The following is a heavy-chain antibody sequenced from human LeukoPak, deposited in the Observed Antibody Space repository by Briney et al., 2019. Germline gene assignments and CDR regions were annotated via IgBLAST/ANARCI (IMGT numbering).Heavy chain of an antibody. CDR1: GFTFSNYG. CDR3: ARDQNHYYDSSAYQDDAFDI. D-gene: IGHD3-22*01. J-gene: IGHJ3*02. Sequence: GGSLRLSCAASGFTFSNYGMHWVRQAPGKGLEWVAVIWYDGSNQYYADSVKGRFTISRDNSKNTLYLQMNSLRAEDTAVYYCARDQNHYYDSSAYQDDAFDIWGQGTMVTVSP. CDR2: IWYDGSNQ. V-gene: IGHV3-33*01.